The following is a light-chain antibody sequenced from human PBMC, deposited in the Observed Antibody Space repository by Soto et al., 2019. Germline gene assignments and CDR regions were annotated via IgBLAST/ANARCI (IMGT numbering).Light chain of an antibody. CDR1: QSISDW. Sequence: DIQMTQSPSTLSASLGDRVTITCRASQSISDWLAWYQQKPGKAPKLLIYDASTLESGVPSRFSGSGSGTEFTLTISSVQSEDFATYYCQHYNSYSWTFGQGTKVEIK. J-gene: IGKJ1*01. V-gene: IGKV1-5*01. CDR3: QHYNSYSWT. CDR2: DAS.